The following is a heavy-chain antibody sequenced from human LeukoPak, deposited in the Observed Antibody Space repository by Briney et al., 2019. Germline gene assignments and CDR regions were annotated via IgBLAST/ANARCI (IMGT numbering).Heavy chain of an antibody. V-gene: IGHV1-69*05. D-gene: IGHD3-16*02. CDR1: GGTFSSYA. CDR2: IIPIFGTA. CDR3: ARDPSLRLSVPTYDY. J-gene: IGHJ4*02. Sequence: SVKVSCKASGGTFSSYAISWVRQAPGQGLEWMGRIIPIFGTANYAQKFQGRVTITTDESTSTAYMELSSLRSEDTAMYYCARDPSLRLSVPTYDYWGQGTLVTVS.